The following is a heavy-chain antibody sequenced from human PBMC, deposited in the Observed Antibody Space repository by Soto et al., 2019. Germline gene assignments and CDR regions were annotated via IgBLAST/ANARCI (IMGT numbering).Heavy chain of an antibody. CDR2: ISLYHHST. V-gene: IGHV1-46*01. D-gene: IGHD2-21*02. CDR1: GYPFTDYF. J-gene: IGHJ4*02. Sequence: ASVKVSCKTSGYPFTDYFIHWVRQAPGQGLEWMGIISLYHHSTSYAQKFQGRLTVTADTSTTTVYMDLSSLTSEDSAVYWCARELYSCGGDCPYYMDYWGQGTLVAVSS. CDR3: ARELYSCGGDCPYYMDY.